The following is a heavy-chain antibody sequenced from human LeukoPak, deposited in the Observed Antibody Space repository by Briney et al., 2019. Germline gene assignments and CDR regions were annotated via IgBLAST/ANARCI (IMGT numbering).Heavy chain of an antibody. D-gene: IGHD1-26*01. CDR3: ARECWESRCHYVDS. V-gene: IGHV3-74*01. J-gene: IGHJ4*02. Sequence: GGSLRLSCAASGFTFSNYWMHWVRQAPGKGLVWVSRISSDESITSYADSVKGRFTISRDNAKNTLYLQMNSLRAEDTAVYYCARECWESRCHYVDSWGQGTLVTVSS. CDR2: ISSDESIT. CDR1: GFTFSNYW.